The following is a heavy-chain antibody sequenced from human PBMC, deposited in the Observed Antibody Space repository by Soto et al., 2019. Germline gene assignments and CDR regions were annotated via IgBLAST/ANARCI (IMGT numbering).Heavy chain of an antibody. CDR1: GFTFSNYA. V-gene: IGHV3-30-3*01. D-gene: IGHD5-18*01. CDR3: ARRGYSYGYFDY. Sequence: QVQLVESGGGVVQPGRSLRLSCAASGFTFSNYAMHWVRQAPGKGLEWVAVISYDGSNKYYADSVKGRFTISRDNSKNTLYLQMNSLRAEDTAVYYCARRGYSYGYFDYWGQGTLVTVSS. J-gene: IGHJ4*02. CDR2: ISYDGSNK.